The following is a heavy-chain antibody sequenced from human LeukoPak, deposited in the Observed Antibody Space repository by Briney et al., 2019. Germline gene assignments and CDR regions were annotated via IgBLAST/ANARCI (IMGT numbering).Heavy chain of an antibody. CDR2: ISDSGNS. Sequence: SETLSLTCTVSGGSISSRSYYWGWIRQPPGKGLVWIGKISDSGNSYYSPSLRSRVTISIDTSKNQFSLKLSSVTATDTAVYYCARGEKVLGYFDYWGQGTLVTVSS. CDR1: GGSISSRSYY. CDR3: ARGEKVLGYFDY. V-gene: IGHV4-39*01. J-gene: IGHJ4*02. D-gene: IGHD3-16*01.